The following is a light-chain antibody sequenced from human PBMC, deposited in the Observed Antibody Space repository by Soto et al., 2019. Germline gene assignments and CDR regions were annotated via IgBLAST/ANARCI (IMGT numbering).Light chain of an antibody. CDR3: QQYGNSLLT. CDR1: QSVSSSY. CDR2: GAS. V-gene: IGKV3-20*01. Sequence: EIVLTQSPATLSLSPGERATLSCRASQSVSSSYLAWYQQKAGQAPRLLIYGASIRVPGIPDRFSGSGSGTDLTLTNRRLEPEDFAVYYGQQYGNSLLTFSGGTKVEIK. J-gene: IGKJ4*01.